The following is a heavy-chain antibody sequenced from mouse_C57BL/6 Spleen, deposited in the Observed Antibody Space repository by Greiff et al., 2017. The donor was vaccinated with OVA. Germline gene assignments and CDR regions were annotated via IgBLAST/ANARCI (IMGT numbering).Heavy chain of an antibody. CDR1: GYSITSGYY. D-gene: IGHD1-1*01. CDR2: ISYDGSN. Sequence: ESGPGLVKPSQSLSLTCSVTGYSITSGYYWNWIRQFPGNKLEWMGYISYDGSNNYNPSLKNRISITRDTSKNQFFLKLNSATTEDTATYYCTRENYGSSYSLDYWGQGTTLTVSS. J-gene: IGHJ2*01. V-gene: IGHV3-6*01. CDR3: TRENYGSSYSLDY.